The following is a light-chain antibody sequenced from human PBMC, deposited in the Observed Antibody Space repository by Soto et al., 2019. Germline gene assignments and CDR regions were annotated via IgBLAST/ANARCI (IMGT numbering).Light chain of an antibody. Sequence: EVVLTQSPGTLSLSPGERATLSCRASQTMNSNYLAWYQHKPGQAPRLLIFGASRRATGIPDRFIGSGSGTDFTLTIGRLEPEDIAVYYCQQSGGSLYTFGQGPKVEIK. V-gene: IGKV3-20*01. CDR2: GAS. J-gene: IGKJ2*01. CDR1: QTMNSNY. CDR3: QQSGGSLYT.